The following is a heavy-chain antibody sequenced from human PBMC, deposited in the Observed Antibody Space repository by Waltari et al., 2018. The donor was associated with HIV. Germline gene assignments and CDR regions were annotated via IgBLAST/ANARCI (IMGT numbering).Heavy chain of an antibody. CDR2: IKQDGSDK. CDR3: ARDWITSGRLDTFDI. Sequence: SCAASGFTFNRYWMTWVRQAPGKGLEWVANIKQDGSDKYYVDSVKGRFTISRDNAKNSLYLQMNSLRAEDTAVYYCARDWITSGRLDTFDIWGQGTMVTVSS. CDR1: GFTFNRYW. D-gene: IGHD6-19*01. V-gene: IGHV3-7*01. J-gene: IGHJ3*02.